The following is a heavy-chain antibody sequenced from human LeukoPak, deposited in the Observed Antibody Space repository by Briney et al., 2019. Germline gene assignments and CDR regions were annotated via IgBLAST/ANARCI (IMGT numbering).Heavy chain of an antibody. CDR3: ARAIRTTVVTYPSVAFDI. V-gene: IGHV3-53*01. CDR2: IYSGGST. D-gene: IGHD4-23*01. J-gene: IGHJ3*02. CDR1: GFTVSSNY. Sequence: GGSLRLSCAASGFTVSSNYMSWVRQAPGKGLEWVSVIYSGGSTYYADSVKGRFTISRDNSKNTLYLQMNSLRAEDTAVYYCARAIRTTVVTYPSVAFDIWGQGTMVTVSS.